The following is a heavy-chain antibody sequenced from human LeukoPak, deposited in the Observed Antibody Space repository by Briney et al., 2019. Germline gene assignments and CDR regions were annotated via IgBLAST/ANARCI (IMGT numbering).Heavy chain of an antibody. CDR3: ARPTYDSSGYVDY. Sequence: AGGSLRLSCAASGFTFSSYAMSWVRQAPGKGLEWVSAISGSGGSTYYADSVKGRVTISRDNSKNTLYLQMNSLRAEDTAVYYCARPTYDSSGYVDYWGQGTLVTVSS. CDR1: GFTFSSYA. V-gene: IGHV3-23*01. J-gene: IGHJ4*02. D-gene: IGHD3-22*01. CDR2: ISGSGGST.